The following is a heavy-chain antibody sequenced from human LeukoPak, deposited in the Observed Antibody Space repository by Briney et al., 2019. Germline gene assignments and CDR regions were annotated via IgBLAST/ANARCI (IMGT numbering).Heavy chain of an antibody. D-gene: IGHD2/OR15-2a*01. Sequence: VSXXXSXXXXTXXYXXWVRQAPGXGLEGMGIIKPSGGSTLYAQKFQGRVTVTSDMSTSTVYVELSSLRAEDTAVYYCAREVPENFNFDYWGQGTLVTVSS. J-gene: IGHJ4*02. CDR1: XXXXTXXY. CDR2: IKPSGGST. CDR3: AREVPENFNFDY. V-gene: IGHV1-46*01.